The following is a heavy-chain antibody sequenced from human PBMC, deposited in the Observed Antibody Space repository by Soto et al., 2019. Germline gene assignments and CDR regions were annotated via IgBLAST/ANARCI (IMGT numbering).Heavy chain of an antibody. CDR3: ARDYFDSRDYTTNWFTP. CDR1: GGSISGSSYY. CDR2: IYRSGYT. Sequence: SETLSLTCSVSGGSISGSSYYWGWIRQPPGKGLEWIGSIYRSGYTYDNPSLKGRLTISIDTSTNQFSLKLSSVTAADTALYYCARDYFDSRDYTTNWFTPGGQETRVTVSS. J-gene: IGHJ5*02. D-gene: IGHD3-22*01. V-gene: IGHV4-39*01.